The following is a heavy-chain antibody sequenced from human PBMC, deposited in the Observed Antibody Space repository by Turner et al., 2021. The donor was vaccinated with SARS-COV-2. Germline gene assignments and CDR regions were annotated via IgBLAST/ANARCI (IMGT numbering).Heavy chain of an antibody. CDR2: IKQDGSEK. J-gene: IGHJ4*02. CDR1: GFTFSIYW. Sequence: EVQLVESGGGLVQPGGSLRLSCAASGFTFSIYWISWVRQAPGKGLEWVANIKQDGSEKYYVDSVKGRFTISRDNAKNSLYLQMNSLRAEDTAVYYCASTSSSSWYFDYWGQGTLVTVSS. D-gene: IGHD6-13*01. V-gene: IGHV3-7*01. CDR3: ASTSSSSWYFDY.